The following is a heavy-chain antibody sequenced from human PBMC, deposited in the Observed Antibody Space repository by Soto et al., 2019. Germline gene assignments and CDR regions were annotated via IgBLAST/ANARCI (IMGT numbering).Heavy chain of an antibody. Sequence: QLQLQESGPGLVKPSETLSLTCSVSGGSISIRHYYWGWIRQSPGKGLEWIGSILYSGDTYYNPSLKSRVTVSVATSKHQFTLNLNSVTAAATAVYYCSRSTAHPHDFAYWGEGTLVSVSS. V-gene: IGHV4-39*01. CDR1: GGSISIRHYY. CDR3: SRSTAHPHDFAY. J-gene: IGHJ4*02. CDR2: ILYSGDT.